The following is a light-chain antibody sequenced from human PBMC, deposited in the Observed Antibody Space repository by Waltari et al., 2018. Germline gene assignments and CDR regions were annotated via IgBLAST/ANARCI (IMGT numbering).Light chain of an antibody. CDR2: GAA. Sequence: EIVLPQYPATLSLSPGDRATLSCRASQSVSRTLAWYQQKPGQAPSPLIYGAAIRATGIPDRFSGSGSGTDFSLTISRLEPEDFAVYYCQHYVTLPVTFGQGTKVEIK. CDR1: QSVSRT. J-gene: IGKJ1*01. V-gene: IGKV3-20*01. CDR3: QHYVTLPVT.